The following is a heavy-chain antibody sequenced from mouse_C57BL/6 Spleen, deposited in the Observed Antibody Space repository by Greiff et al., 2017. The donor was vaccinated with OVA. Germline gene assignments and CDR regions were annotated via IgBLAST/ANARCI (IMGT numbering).Heavy chain of an antibody. CDR3: AREGYYGSSWFAY. D-gene: IGHD1-1*01. CDR2: INPSTGGT. CDR1: GYSFTGYY. J-gene: IGHJ3*01. Sequence: VQLKESGPELVKPGASVKISCKASGYSFTGYYMNWVKQSPEKSLEWIGEINPSTGGTTYNQKFKAKATLTVDKSSSTAYMQLKSLTSEDSAVYYCAREGYYGSSWFAYWGQGTLVTVSA. V-gene: IGHV1-42*01.